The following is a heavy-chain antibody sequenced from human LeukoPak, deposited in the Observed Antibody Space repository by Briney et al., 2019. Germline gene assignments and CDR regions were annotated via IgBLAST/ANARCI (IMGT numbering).Heavy chain of an antibody. V-gene: IGHV4-38-2*02. CDR1: GYSITSAYY. CDR3: AREHYYDSTAYLD. Sequence: SETLSLTCTVSGYSITSAYYWGWIRPSPGKGLAWIGSIYHSGSSYYNPSLKSRVTISVDTSKNHFSLKLTSVTAADTAVYYCAREHYYDSTAYLDWGQGTLVSVSS. J-gene: IGHJ4*02. CDR2: IYHSGSS. D-gene: IGHD3-22*01.